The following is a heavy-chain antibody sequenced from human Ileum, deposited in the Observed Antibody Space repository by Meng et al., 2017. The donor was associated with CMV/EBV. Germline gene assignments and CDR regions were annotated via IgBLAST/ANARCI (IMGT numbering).Heavy chain of an antibody. D-gene: IGHD3-3*01. CDR3: ARPSGYPLAYYYYGMDV. CDR2: ISSSSSYI. J-gene: IGHJ6*02. V-gene: IGHV3-21*01. CDR1: GFTFDKYW. Sequence: GGSLRLSCAASGFTFDKYWMTWVRQAPGKGLEWVSSISSSSSYIYYADSVKGRFTISRDNAKNSLYLQMNSLRDEDTAVYYCARPSGYPLAYYYYGMDVWGQGTTVTVSS.